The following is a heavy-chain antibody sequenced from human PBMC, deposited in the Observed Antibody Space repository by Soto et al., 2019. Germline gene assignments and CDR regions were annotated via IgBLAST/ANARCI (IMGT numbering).Heavy chain of an antibody. D-gene: IGHD6-19*01. CDR3: AKDPDPRGWYGGWFDP. Sequence: QTGGSLRLSCAASGFTFSSYAMSWVRQAPGKGLEWVSAISGSGGSTYYADSVKGRFTISRDNSKNTLYLQMNSLRAEDTAVYYCAKDPDPRGWYGGWFDPWGQGTLVTVSS. CDR2: ISGSGGST. CDR1: GFTFSSYA. V-gene: IGHV3-23*01. J-gene: IGHJ5*02.